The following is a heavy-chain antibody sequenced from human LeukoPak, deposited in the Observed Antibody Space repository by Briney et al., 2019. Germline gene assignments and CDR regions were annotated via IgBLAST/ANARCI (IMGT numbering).Heavy chain of an antibody. J-gene: IGHJ4*02. V-gene: IGHV3-74*01. CDR2: INSDGTST. CDR1: GATIRDNY. CDR3: ARGYGDYVRD. Sequence: GGSLRLSCAVSGATIRDNYMHWVRQAPGKGLVWVSRINSDGTSTTYADSVKGRFTISRDNAKNTLYLQTNSLRAEDTAVYYRARGYGDYVRDWGQGTLVTVSS. D-gene: IGHD4-17*01.